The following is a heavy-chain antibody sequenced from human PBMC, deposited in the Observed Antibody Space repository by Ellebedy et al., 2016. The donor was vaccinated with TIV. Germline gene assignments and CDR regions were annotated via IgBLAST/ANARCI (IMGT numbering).Heavy chain of an antibody. J-gene: IGHJ4*02. CDR1: GFTLSDHY. D-gene: IGHD2-15*01. CDR3: ARRVAFDY. V-gene: IGHV3-11*01. Sequence: GGSLRLPCVASGFTLSDHYVSWIRQAPGKGLEWIAYIDVSGTTIKYSDSVRGRFTISRDTARNSVDLEMNSLGVEDSGVYYCARRVAFDYWGQGTRVTVSS. CDR2: IDVSGTTI.